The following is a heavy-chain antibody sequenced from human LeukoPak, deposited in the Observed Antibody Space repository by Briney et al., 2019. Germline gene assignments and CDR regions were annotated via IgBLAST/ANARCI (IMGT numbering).Heavy chain of an antibody. V-gene: IGHV3-74*01. D-gene: IGHD5-18*01. Sequence: GGSLRLSCAASGFTFSSYWIHWVRQAPGKGLVWVSRTNSDGSSTSYAASVKGRFTISRENVKNTVYLQMNSLRAEDTAVYYCTRGGGGNSFGQFDSWGQGTLVTVSS. CDR1: GFTFSSYW. CDR2: TNSDGSST. CDR3: TRGGGGNSFGQFDS. J-gene: IGHJ4*02.